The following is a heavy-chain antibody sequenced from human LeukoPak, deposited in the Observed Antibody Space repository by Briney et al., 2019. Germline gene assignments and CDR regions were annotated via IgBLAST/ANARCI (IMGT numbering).Heavy chain of an antibody. CDR2: IRSKAYGGTT. D-gene: IGHD3-10*01. J-gene: IGHJ3*02. V-gene: IGHV3-49*04. Sequence: GGSLRLSCTASGFTFGDYAMSWVRPAPGKGREWVGFIRSKAYGGTTEYAASVKGRFTISRDDSKSIAYLQMNSLKTEDTAVYYCTRDRLWFGESPDAFDIWGQGTMVTVPS. CDR1: GFTFGDYA. CDR3: TRDRLWFGESPDAFDI.